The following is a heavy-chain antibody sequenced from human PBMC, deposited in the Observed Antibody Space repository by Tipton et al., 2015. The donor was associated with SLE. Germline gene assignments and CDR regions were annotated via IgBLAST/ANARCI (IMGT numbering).Heavy chain of an antibody. J-gene: IGHJ5*02. V-gene: IGHV1-69*05. CDR3: ARDLERRGFDP. CDR2: IIPIFGTA. CDR1: GDTFSNYA. Sequence: QSGAEVKKPGSSVKVSCKVFGDTFSNYAISWARQAPGQGLEWMGGIIPIFGTANIAENFQGRVTITTDKSTSTAYMDLSGLRSDDTAVYYCARDLERRGFDPWGQGTLVTVSS. D-gene: IGHD1-1*01.